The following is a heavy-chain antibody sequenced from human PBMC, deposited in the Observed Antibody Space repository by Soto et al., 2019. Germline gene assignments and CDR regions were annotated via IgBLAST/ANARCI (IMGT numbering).Heavy chain of an antibody. V-gene: IGHV3-23*01. Sequence: PVGSLRLSCAASGFTLSSYAMSWVRQAPGKGLEWVSAISGSGGSTYYADSVKGRFTISRDNSKNTLYLQVNSLRAEDTAVYYCAKDAGIAAAGIQDYWGQGTLVTVSS. CDR2: ISGSGGST. J-gene: IGHJ4*02. CDR1: GFTLSSYA. CDR3: AKDAGIAAAGIQDY. D-gene: IGHD6-13*01.